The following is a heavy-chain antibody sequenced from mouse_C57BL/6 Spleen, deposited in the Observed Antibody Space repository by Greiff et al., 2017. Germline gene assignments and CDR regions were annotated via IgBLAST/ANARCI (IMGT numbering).Heavy chain of an antibody. J-gene: IGHJ1*03. Sequence: QVQLQQPGAELVKPGASVTLSCKASGYTFTSYWMHWVKQRPGQGLEWIGMIHPNSGSTNYNEKFKSKATLTVDKSSSTAYMQLSSLTSEDSAVYYCARSPTNGSSRHWYFDVWGTGTTVTVSS. CDR1: GYTFTSYW. CDR2: IHPNSGST. CDR3: ARSPTNGSSRHWYFDV. V-gene: IGHV1-64*01. D-gene: IGHD1-1*01.